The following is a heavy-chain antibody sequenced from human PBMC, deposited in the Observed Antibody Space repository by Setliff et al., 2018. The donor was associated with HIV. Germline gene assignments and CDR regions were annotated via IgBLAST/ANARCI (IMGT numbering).Heavy chain of an antibody. CDR3: ARFHFYHYDDEYYGYYFDY. CDR1: GGSFSGNY. V-gene: IGHV4-34*01. J-gene: IGHJ4*02. Sequence: SETLSLTCTVYGGSFSGNYWSWIRQPPGKGLEWIGEVNHGGRLNYNPSLKSRVTISVDTSKNQFSLRLTSVTAADTALYYCARFHFYHYDDEYYGYYFDYWGQGTLVTVSS. CDR2: VNHGGRL. D-gene: IGHD3-22*01.